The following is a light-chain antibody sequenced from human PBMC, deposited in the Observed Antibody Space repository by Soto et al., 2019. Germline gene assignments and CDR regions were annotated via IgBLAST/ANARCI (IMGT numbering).Light chain of an antibody. V-gene: IGKV3-20*01. CDR1: QSVSSSY. Sequence: ELVLTQSPGTLFLSPGERATLSCRASQSVSSSYLAWYQQKPGQAPRLPIYGASSRATGIPDRFSGSGSGTDFTLTISRLEPKHYAVYYCNPYASSPPWTFRQGNKV. CDR2: GAS. CDR3: NPYASSPPWT. J-gene: IGKJ1*01.